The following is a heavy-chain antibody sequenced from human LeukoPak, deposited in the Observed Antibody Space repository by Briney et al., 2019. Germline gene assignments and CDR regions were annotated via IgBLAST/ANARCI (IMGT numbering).Heavy chain of an antibody. D-gene: IGHD3-10*01. CDR3: ARGLMIRGVADY. CDR1: GFTFSSYS. J-gene: IGHJ4*02. V-gene: IGHV3-48*04. CDR2: ISSSSSTI. Sequence: GGSLRLSCAASGFTFSSYSMNWVRQAPGKGPEWVSYISSSSSTIYYADSVKGRFTISRDNAKNSLYLQMNSLRVEDTAVYSCARGLMIRGVADYWGQGALVTVSS.